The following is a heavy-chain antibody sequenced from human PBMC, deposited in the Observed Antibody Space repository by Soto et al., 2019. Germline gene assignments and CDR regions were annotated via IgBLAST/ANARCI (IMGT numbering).Heavy chain of an antibody. D-gene: IGHD3-10*01. CDR1: GGSISSYY. V-gene: IGHV4-4*07. CDR3: ARQGGNSAGSDYYFDY. J-gene: IGHJ4*02. CDR2: LYLGGST. Sequence: QVQLKESGPGRVKSSETLSLTCTVSGGSISSYYWTWIRQPAGKGLEWIGRLYLGGSTNYNPSLTRRLAAPLDPAKGQFALTLRSVTAADTALYYCARQGGNSAGSDYYFDYLGQGTPITVSS.